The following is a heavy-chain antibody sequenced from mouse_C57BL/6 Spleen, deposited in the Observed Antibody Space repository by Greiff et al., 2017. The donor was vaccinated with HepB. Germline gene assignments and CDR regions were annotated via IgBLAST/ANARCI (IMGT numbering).Heavy chain of an antibody. CDR3: ARLDGSRGDYAMDY. D-gene: IGHD1-1*01. V-gene: IGHV1-55*01. CDR1: GYTFTSYW. J-gene: IGHJ4*01. CDR2: IYPGSGST. Sequence: QVQLKQPGAELVKPGASVKMSCKASGYTFTSYWITWVKQRPGQGLEWIGDIYPGSGSTTYNEKFKSKATLPVDTSSSTAYMQLSSLTSEDSAVYYCARLDGSRGDYAMDYWGQGTSVTVSS.